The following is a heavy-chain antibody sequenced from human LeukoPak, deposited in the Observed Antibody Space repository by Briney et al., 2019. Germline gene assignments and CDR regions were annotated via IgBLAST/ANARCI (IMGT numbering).Heavy chain of an antibody. J-gene: IGHJ4*02. CDR1: GESFSDDF. V-gene: IGHV4-34*01. CDR2: INHSGSA. D-gene: IGHD1-14*01. CDR3: ARARTTGSWPQVVLFDS. Sequence: SETLSLTCAISGESFSDDFCTWIRQPPGKGLEWIGEINHSGSASYNPSLRSRVSLSVDPSKKQFSLNLRSLTAGDTAKYFCARARTTGSWPQVVLFDSWGQGILVTVSS.